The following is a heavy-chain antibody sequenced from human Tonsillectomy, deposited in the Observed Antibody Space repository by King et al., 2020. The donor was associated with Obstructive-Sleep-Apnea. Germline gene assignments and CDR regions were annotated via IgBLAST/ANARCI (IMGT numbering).Heavy chain of an antibody. CDR3: TRGFSGRYGI. CDR1: GDSVSSNSAA. D-gene: IGHD1-26*01. Sequence: VQLQQSGPGLLEPSQTLSLTCAVSGDSVSSNSAAWHWIRQSPSRGLEWLGRTYYRSKWFNDYAVSVKSRIIINPDTSKNQFSLQLNSLTPEDTAVYYCTRGFSGRYGIWGQGTMVTVSS. V-gene: IGHV6-1*01. J-gene: IGHJ3*02. CDR2: TYYRSKWFN.